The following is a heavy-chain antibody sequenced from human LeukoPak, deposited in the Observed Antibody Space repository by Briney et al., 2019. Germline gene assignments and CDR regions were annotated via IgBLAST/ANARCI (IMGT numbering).Heavy chain of an antibody. Sequence: GGSLRLSCAASGFTFSSYWMSWVRQAPGKGLEWVANIKQDGSEKYYVDSVKGRFTISRDNAKNSLYLQMNSLRAEDTAVYYCARDGTAYGSGSVDYWGQGTLVTVSS. CDR2: IKQDGSEK. D-gene: IGHD3-10*01. CDR3: ARDGTAYGSGSVDY. CDR1: GFTFSSYW. V-gene: IGHV3-7*01. J-gene: IGHJ4*02.